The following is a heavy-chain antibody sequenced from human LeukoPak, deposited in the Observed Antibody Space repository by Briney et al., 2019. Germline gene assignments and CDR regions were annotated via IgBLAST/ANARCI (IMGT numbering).Heavy chain of an antibody. D-gene: IGHD1-26*01. Sequence: PGGSLRLSCAASGFTFSSYGMHWVRQAPGKGLEWVAVIWYDGSNKYHADAVQGRFTISRDNSKNMVYVQMNSLRDEDTAVYYCARDPGGIHSYWGQGTLVTVSS. CDR1: GFTFSSYG. J-gene: IGHJ4*02. CDR3: ARDPGGIHSY. CDR2: IWYDGSNK. V-gene: IGHV3-33*01.